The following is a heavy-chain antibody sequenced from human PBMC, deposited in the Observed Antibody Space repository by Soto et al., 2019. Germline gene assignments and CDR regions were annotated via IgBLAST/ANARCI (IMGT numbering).Heavy chain of an antibody. CDR3: AVTLGSYSARHFDY. J-gene: IGHJ4*02. CDR1: GFTFSSYA. Sequence: EVQLLESGGGLVQPGGSLRLSCAASGFTFSSYAMSWVRQAPGKGLEWVSAISGSGGSTYYADSVKGRFTISRDNSKNTLYLQMNSLRAENTALYYCAVTLGSYSARHFDYWGQGTLVTVSS. V-gene: IGHV3-23*01. CDR2: ISGSGGST. D-gene: IGHD1-26*01.